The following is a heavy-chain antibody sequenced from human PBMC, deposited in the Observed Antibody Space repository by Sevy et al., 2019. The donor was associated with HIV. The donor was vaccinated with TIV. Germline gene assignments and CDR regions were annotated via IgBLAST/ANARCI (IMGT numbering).Heavy chain of an antibody. CDR3: ARAAAEYYYGMDV. CDR2: IYYSGMT. D-gene: IGHD6-25*01. CDR1: GVSISGYY. J-gene: IGHJ6*02. Sequence: SETLSLTCTVSGVSISGYYWSWIRQSPGKGLEWIGYIYYSGMTNYNPSLKSRVTISDDTSKNQFSLKLNSVTAADTAVYYCARAAAEYYYGMDVSGQGTKVTVSS. V-gene: IGHV4-59*01.